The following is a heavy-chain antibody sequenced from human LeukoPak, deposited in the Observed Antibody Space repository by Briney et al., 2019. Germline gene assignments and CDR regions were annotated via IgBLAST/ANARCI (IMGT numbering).Heavy chain of an antibody. CDR3: ARGMYQLLYGNWFDP. V-gene: IGHV1-69*04. D-gene: IGHD2-2*02. J-gene: IGHJ5*02. CDR2: IIPMFGIV. Sequence: SVKVSCKASGGTFSNYAVNWVRQAPGQGLQWVGRIIPMFGIVNFLQQLQGRITITADKSTGTSYMELASLISDDTAVYYCARGMYQLLYGNWFDPWGQGTLVTVSS. CDR1: GGTFSNYA.